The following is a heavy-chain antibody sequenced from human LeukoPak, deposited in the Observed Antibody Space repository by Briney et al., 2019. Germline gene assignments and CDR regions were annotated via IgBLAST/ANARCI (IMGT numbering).Heavy chain of an antibody. CDR1: GGTFGSYA. CDR2: IIPIFGTA. J-gene: IGHJ5*02. V-gene: IGHV1-69*13. Sequence: ASVKVSCKASGGTFGSYAISWVRQAPGQGLEWMGGIIPIFGTANYAQKFQGRVTITADESTSTAYMELSSLRSEDTAVYYCARDRVWFGELPGNWFDPWGQGTLVTVSS. D-gene: IGHD3-10*01. CDR3: ARDRVWFGELPGNWFDP.